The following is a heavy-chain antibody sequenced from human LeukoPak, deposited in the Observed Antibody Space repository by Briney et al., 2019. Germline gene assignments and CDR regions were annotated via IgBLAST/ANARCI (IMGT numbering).Heavy chain of an antibody. D-gene: IGHD6-25*01. CDR3: ARGQAAT. CDR2: MYVDGGT. J-gene: IGHJ5*02. CDR1: GFILSNSY. V-gene: IGHV3-66*01. Sequence: GGSLRLSCAGTGFILSNSYMSWVRQAPGKGLEWVSLMYVDGGTYYADSVEGRFIISRDNSRNSLFLQMNSLRADDTAVYYCARGQAATWGQGTLVTVSS.